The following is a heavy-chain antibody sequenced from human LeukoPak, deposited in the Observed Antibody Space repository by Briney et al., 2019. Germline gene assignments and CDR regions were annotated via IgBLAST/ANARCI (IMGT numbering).Heavy chain of an antibody. CDR1: GFTFSSYW. CDR2: IKQDGSEK. CDR3: ARDGVATDKAFDY. J-gene: IGHJ4*02. V-gene: IGHV3-7*01. D-gene: IGHD5-12*01. Sequence: TGGSLRLSCAASGFTFSSYWMSWVRQAPGKGLEWVANIKQDGSEKYYVDSVKGRFTISRDNAKNSLYLQMNSLRAEDTAVYYCARDGVATDKAFDYWGQGTLVTVSS.